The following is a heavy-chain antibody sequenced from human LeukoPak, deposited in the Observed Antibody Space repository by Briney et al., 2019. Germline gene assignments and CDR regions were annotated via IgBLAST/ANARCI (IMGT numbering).Heavy chain of an antibody. D-gene: IGHD3-22*01. J-gene: IGHJ4*02. V-gene: IGHV4-34*01. CDR3: ASVRTLLDDSSGYSRISYYFDY. CDR1: GGSFSGYY. Sequence: KPSETLSLTCAVYGGSFSGYYWSWIRQPPGKGLEWIGEINHSGSTNYNPSLKSRVTISVDTSKNQFSLKLSSVTAADTAVYYCASVRTLLDDSSGYSRISYYFDYWGQGTLSPSPQ. CDR2: INHSGST.